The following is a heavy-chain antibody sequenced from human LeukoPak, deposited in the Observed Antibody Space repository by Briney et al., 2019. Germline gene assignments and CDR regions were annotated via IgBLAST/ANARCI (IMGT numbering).Heavy chain of an antibody. J-gene: IGHJ3*02. CDR3: AKVLHGAFDI. V-gene: IGHV3-9*01. CDR2: ISWNSGSI. Sequence: GRSLRLSCAASGFTFDDYAMHWVRQAPGKGLEWVSGISWNSGSIGYADSVKGRFTISRDNAKNSLYLQMNSLRAEDTALYYCAKVLHGAFDIWGQGTMVTVSS. CDR1: GFTFDDYA.